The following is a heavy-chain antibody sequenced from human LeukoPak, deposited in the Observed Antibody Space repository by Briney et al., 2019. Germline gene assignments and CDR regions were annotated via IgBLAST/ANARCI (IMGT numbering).Heavy chain of an antibody. J-gene: IGHJ3*02. CDR3: ARHNYYDSSGAFDI. D-gene: IGHD3-22*01. Sequence: PSETLSLTCTVSGGSISSYYWSWIRQPPGKGLEWIGYIYYSGSTNYNPSLKSRVTISVDTSKNQFSLKLSSVTAADTAVYYCARHNYYDSSGAFDIWGQGTMVTVSS. V-gene: IGHV4-59*01. CDR2: IYYSGST. CDR1: GGSISSYY.